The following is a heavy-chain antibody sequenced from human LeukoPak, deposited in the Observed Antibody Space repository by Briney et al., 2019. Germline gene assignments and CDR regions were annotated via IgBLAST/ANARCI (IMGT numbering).Heavy chain of an antibody. CDR3: AKVFRAGSFDY. D-gene: IGHD2-21*01. V-gene: IGHV3-9*01. Sequence: GGSLRLSCAAPGFTFDDYAMHWVRQAPGKGLEWVSGISWNSGSIGYADSVKGRFTISRDNAKNSLYLQMNSLRAEDTALYYCAKVFRAGSFDYWGQGTLVTVSS. CDR2: ISWNSGSI. J-gene: IGHJ4*02. CDR1: GFTFDDYA.